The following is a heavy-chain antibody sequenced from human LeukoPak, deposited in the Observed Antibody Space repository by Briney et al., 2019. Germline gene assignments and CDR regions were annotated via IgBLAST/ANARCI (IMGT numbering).Heavy chain of an antibody. Sequence: GGSLRLSCVGSGFTFSNYGIHWVRQAPGKGLEWVAFIRYDASNIYFADSVKGRFTMSRDNSKNTLYLQMNSLRAEDTAVYYCAGTMESGSFTTFDYWGQGTLVTVSS. D-gene: IGHD1-26*01. CDR1: GFTFSNYG. CDR3: AGTMESGSFTTFDY. CDR2: IRYDASNI. V-gene: IGHV3-30*02. J-gene: IGHJ4*02.